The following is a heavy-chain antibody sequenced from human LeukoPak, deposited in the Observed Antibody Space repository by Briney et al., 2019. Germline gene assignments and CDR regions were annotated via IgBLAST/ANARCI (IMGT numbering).Heavy chain of an antibody. J-gene: IGHJ6*02. CDR1: GYTFTSYD. Sequence: ASVLVSCNASGYTFTSYDINWVRQDTGQGLEWMGWMNPNSGNTGYAQKFQGRVTMTRNTSISTAYMELSSLRSEDTAVYYCASGVGGLYYYYGMDVWGQGTTVTVSS. V-gene: IGHV1-8*01. D-gene: IGHD3/OR15-3a*01. CDR3: ASGVGGLYYYYGMDV. CDR2: MNPNSGNT.